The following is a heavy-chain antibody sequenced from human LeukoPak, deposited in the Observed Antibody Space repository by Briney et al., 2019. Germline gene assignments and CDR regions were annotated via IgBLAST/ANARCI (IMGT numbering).Heavy chain of an antibody. Sequence: SETLSLTCAVYGGSFSGYYWSWIRQPPGKGLEWIGEINHSGSTNYNPSLKSRVTISVDTSKNQFSLKLSSVTAADTAVHYCARRRVSSRPSPGARFDPWGQGTLVTVSS. V-gene: IGHV4-34*01. D-gene: IGHD6-6*01. CDR1: GGSFSGYY. CDR3: ARRRVSSRPSPGARFDP. J-gene: IGHJ5*02. CDR2: INHSGST.